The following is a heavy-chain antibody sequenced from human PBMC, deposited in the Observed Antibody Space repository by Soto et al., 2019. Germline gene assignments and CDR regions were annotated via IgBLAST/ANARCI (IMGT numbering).Heavy chain of an antibody. CDR1: GYTFTSYD. CDR3: ARGVDAGGDV. Sequence: QVQLVQSGAEVTKPGASVKVSCKASGYTFTSYDINWVRQATGQGLEWMGWMSPNSGATGYAQKFQGRVTMTRDTSISTAYMELSNLRSEDTAIYYGARGVDAGGDVWGQGSTVTVSS. V-gene: IGHV1-8*01. D-gene: IGHD1-1*01. J-gene: IGHJ6*02. CDR2: MSPNSGAT.